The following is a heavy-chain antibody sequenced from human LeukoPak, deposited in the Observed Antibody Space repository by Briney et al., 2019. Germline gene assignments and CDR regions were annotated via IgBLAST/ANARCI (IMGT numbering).Heavy chain of an antibody. J-gene: IGHJ4*02. V-gene: IGHV1-8*01. CDR2: MNPNSGNT. Sequence: ASVTVSCKASGYTFTSYDINWVRQAAGQGLEWMGWMNPNSGNTGYAQKLQGRVTMTMDTSISTVYMELTSLRSEDTAVYYCVAKGYWGQGTLVTVSS. CDR1: GYTFTSYD. CDR3: VAKGY.